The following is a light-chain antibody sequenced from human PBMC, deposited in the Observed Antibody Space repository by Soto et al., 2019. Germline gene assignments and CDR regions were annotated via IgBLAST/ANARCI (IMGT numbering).Light chain of an antibody. J-gene: IGLJ2*01. CDR1: SSDVGGYKY. CDR3: SACAGLTNVL. V-gene: IGLV2-8*01. CDR2: EVN. Sequence: QSALTQPPSASGSPGQSVTISCTGTSSDVGGYKYVSWYQQKSGKAPKLIIYEVNERPSGVPDRFSGSKSDNTASLTVSGLQAEDEADYYCSACAGLTNVLFGGGTKLTVL.